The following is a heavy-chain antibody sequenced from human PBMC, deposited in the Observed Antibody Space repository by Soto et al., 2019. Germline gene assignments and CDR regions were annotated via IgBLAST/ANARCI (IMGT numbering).Heavy chain of an antibody. V-gene: IGHV1-3*01. D-gene: IGHD2-15*01. CDR1: GYTFTSYA. CDR2: INAGNGNT. CDR3: ASAYCSGGSCPLSYGMDV. J-gene: IGHJ6*02. Sequence: QVQLVQSGAEVKKPGASVKVSCKASGYTFTSYAMHWVRQAPGQRLEWMGWINAGNGNTKYSQKFQGRVTITRDTSASKVYIELSSLRSEDTAVYYCASAYCSGGSCPLSYGMDVWGQGTTVTVSS.